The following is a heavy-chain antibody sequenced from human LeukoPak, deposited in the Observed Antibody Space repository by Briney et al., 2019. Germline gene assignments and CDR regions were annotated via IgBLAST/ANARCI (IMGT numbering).Heavy chain of an antibody. Sequence: PGGSLRLSCAASGFTFSDYYMSWIRRAPGKGLEWVSYISSSGSTIYYADSVKGRFTISRDNAKNSLYLQMNRLRAEDTAVYYCAREGYYDILTGYFYWGQGTLVTVSS. CDR1: GFTFSDYY. CDR2: ISSSGSTI. D-gene: IGHD3-9*01. CDR3: AREGYYDILTGYFY. V-gene: IGHV3-11*01. J-gene: IGHJ4*02.